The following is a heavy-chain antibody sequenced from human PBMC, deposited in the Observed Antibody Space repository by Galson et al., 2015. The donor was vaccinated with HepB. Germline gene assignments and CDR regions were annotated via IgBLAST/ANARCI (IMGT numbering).Heavy chain of an antibody. CDR3: TRGRKFYGSSGYHDY. CDR1: GFTFDDYA. CDR2: IRSKGSGGTT. D-gene: IGHD3-22*01. J-gene: IGHJ4*02. Sequence: SLRLSCAASGFTFDDYAMSWFRQAPGKGLEWVSFIRSKGSGGTTEYAASVKGRFTISRDDSNSIAYLQMNSLKAEDTAVYFCTRGRKFYGSSGYHDYWGQGTPVTVSS. V-gene: IGHV3-49*03.